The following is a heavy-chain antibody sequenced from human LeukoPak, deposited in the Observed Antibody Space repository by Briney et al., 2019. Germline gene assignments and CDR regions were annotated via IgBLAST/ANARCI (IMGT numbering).Heavy chain of an antibody. CDR3: ASTGPDYRYFDWFFDY. CDR2: ISGSGGST. D-gene: IGHD3-9*01. Sequence: GGSLRLSCGASGFTFSSYGMSWVRQAPGKGLEWVSAISGSGGSTYYADSVKGRFTISRDNSKNTLYLQMNSLRAEDTAVYYCASTGPDYRYFDWFFDYWGQGTLVTVSS. CDR1: GFTFSSYG. J-gene: IGHJ4*02. V-gene: IGHV3-23*01.